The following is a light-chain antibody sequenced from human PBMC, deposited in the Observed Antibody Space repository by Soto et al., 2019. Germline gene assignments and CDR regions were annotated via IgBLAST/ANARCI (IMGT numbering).Light chain of an antibody. CDR1: RSNIGRNF. V-gene: IGLV1-51*01. CDR3: GTWDSSLSAEV. Sequence: QSVLTQSPSASGTPGQRVTISCSGSRSNIGRNFAYWYQQLPGTAPKLLIYDNNKRPSGIPDRFSGSKSGTSATLGITGLHTGDEADYYCGTWDSSLSAEVFGGGTKLTVL. CDR2: DNN. J-gene: IGLJ2*01.